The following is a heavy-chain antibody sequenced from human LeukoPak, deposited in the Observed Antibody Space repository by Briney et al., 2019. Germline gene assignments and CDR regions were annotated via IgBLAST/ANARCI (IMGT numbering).Heavy chain of an antibody. D-gene: IGHD5-12*01. J-gene: IGHJ4*02. CDR3: ANGYRTQRLAFDY. Sequence: GGSLRLSCAASGFTFSSYGMRWVRQAPGKGLEWVAFIRYDGSNKYYADSVKGRFTISRDNSKNTLCLQMNSLRAEDTAVYYCANGYRTQRLAFDYWGQGTLVTVSS. V-gene: IGHV3-30*02. CDR2: IRYDGSNK. CDR1: GFTFSSYG.